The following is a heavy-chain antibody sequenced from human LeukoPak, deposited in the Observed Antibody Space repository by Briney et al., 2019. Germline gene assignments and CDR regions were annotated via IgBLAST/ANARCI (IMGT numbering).Heavy chain of an antibody. D-gene: IGHD2-21*01. CDR3: ARRSIQDWFDP. CDR1: GGSISSGDYY. CDR2: IYYSGST. V-gene: IGHV4-30-4*08. J-gene: IGHJ5*02. Sequence: SETLSLTCTVSGGSISSGDYYWSWIRQPPGKGLEWIGYIYYSGSTYYNPSLKSRVTISVDTSKNQFSLKLSSVTAADTAVYFCARRSIQDWFDPWGQGTLVTVSS.